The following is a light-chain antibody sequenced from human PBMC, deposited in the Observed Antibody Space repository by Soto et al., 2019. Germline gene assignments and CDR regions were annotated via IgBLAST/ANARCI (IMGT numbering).Light chain of an antibody. J-gene: IGLJ2*01. Sequence: QSALTQPASVSGSPGQSITISCTGTSSDVGSYPYVSWYQQHPGKAPKLMIYDVNNRPSGVSARFSGSKSGNTASLTISGLQAEDEADYYCSSYTTSSTVIFGGGNKVTVL. CDR1: SSDVGSYPY. CDR2: DVN. CDR3: SSYTTSSTVI. V-gene: IGLV2-14*03.